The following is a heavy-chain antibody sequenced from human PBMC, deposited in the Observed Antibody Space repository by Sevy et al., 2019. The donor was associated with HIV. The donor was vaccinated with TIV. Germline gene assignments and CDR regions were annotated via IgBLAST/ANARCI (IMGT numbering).Heavy chain of an antibody. CDR1: GFTFSTYN. J-gene: IGHJ4*02. D-gene: IGHD3-10*01. CDR3: ARDRTYGSFIDY. V-gene: IGHV3-21*01. Sequence: GGSLRLSCAASGFTFSTYNMNWVRQAPGKGLEWVSSIWSSSSYIYYADSVKGRFSISRDNAKNSLYLQMNSLKVEDTAVYYCARDRTYGSFIDYWGKGTLVPAS. CDR2: IWSSSSYI.